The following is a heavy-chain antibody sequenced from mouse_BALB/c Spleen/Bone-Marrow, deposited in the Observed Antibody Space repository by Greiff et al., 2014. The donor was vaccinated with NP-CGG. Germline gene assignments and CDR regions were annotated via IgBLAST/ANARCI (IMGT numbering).Heavy chain of an antibody. CDR2: IYPGNVNT. J-gene: IGHJ4*01. CDR3: ARDTRDY. V-gene: IGHV1S56*01. CDR1: GYTFTSYY. Sequence: QVQLKESGPELVKPGASVRISCKASGYTFTSYYIHWVKQRPGQGLEWIGWIYPGNVNTKYNEKFKGKATLTADKSSSTAYMQRSSLTSEDSAVYFCARDTRDYWGQGTSVTVSS.